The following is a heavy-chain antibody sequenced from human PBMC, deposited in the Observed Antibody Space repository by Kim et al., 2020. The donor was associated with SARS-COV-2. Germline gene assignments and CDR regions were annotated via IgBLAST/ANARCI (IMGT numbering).Heavy chain of an antibody. J-gene: IGHJ6*02. CDR3: AKDGGSGSYRYYYYYGMDV. CDR2: IWYDGSNK. D-gene: IGHD3-10*01. V-gene: IGHV3-33*06. Sequence: GGSLRLSCAASGFTFSSYGMHWVRQAPGKGLEWVAVIWYDGSNKYYADSVKGRFTISRDNSKNTLYLQMNSLRAEDTAVYYCAKDGGSGSYRYYYYYGMDVWGQGTTVTVSS. CDR1: GFTFSSYG.